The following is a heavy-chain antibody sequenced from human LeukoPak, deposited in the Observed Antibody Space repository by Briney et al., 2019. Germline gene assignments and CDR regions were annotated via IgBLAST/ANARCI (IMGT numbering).Heavy chain of an antibody. CDR3: ARVWGIAAAGPDYYYGMDV. J-gene: IGHJ6*02. Sequence: GSSVKVSCKASGGTFSSYAISWVRQAPGQGLEWMGRIIPILGIANYAQKFQGRVTITADKSTSTAYMELSSLRSEDTAVYYCARVWGIAAAGPDYYYGMDVWGQGTTVTVSS. V-gene: IGHV1-69*04. D-gene: IGHD6-13*01. CDR1: GGTFSSYA. CDR2: IIPILGIA.